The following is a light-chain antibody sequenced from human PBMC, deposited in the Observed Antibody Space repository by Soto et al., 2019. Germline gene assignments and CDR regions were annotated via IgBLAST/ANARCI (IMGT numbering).Light chain of an antibody. CDR2: DVS. Sequence: QSALTQPASVSGSPGQSITISCTGTSSDVAAYNYVSWYQQHPGKAPKLMVYDVSNRPSGVSNRFSGSKSGNTASLTISGLQAEDEADYYCSSYTSGGNYAFGPGTKVTVL. CDR1: SSDVAAYNY. CDR3: SSYTSGGNYA. V-gene: IGLV2-14*03. J-gene: IGLJ1*01.